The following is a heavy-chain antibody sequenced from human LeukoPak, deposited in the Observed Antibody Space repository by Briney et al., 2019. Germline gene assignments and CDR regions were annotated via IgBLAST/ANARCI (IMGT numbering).Heavy chain of an antibody. J-gene: IGHJ4*02. D-gene: IGHD3-3*01. Sequence: GRSLRLSCAASGFSSSRNGMHWVRQAPGKGLEWVAVISYDGSTKYYADSVRGRFTISRDNSKNTLYLQINSVGAEDTAVYYCSNGDHFYFEYWGQGTLVTVSS. CDR3: SNGDHFYFEY. V-gene: IGHV3-30*18. CDR1: GFSSSRNG. CDR2: ISYDGSTK.